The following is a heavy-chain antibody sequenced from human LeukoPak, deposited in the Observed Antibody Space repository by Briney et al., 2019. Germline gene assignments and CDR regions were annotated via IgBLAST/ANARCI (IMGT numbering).Heavy chain of an antibody. V-gene: IGHV4-4*07. CDR2: IYTSGST. CDR1: GGSISSYY. CDR3: ARAGYYYATREYYFDY. D-gene: IGHD3-10*01. Sequence: PSETLPLTCTVSGGSISSYYWSWIRQPAGKGLEWIGRIYTSGSTNYNPSLKSRVTMSVDTSKKQFSLKLSSVTAADTAVYYCARAGYYYATREYYFDYWGQGTLVTVSS. J-gene: IGHJ4*02.